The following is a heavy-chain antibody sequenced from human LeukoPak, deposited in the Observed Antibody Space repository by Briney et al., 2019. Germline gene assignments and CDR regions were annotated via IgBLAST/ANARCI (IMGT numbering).Heavy chain of an antibody. CDR3: ARHEEWERLGLGFDY. J-gene: IGHJ4*02. CDR1: GYSISSGYY. D-gene: IGHD1-26*01. CDR2: IHHSGST. V-gene: IGHV4-38-2*01. Sequence: PSETLSLTCAVSGYSISSGYYWGWIRQPPGKGLEWIGSIHHSGSTYYNPSLKSRVTISVDTSKNQFSLKLSSVTAADTAVYYCARHEEWERLGLGFDYWGQGTLVTVSS.